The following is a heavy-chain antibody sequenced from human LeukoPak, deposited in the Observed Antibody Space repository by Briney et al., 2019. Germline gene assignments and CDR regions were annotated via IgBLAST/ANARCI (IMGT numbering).Heavy chain of an antibody. D-gene: IGHD5/OR15-5a*01. CDR3: ARSRSVSNYKGMDV. CDR1: GFTFSDYS. CDR2: ISSSSDYI. Sequence: KSGGSLRLSCPASGFTFSDYSIRWVRQAPGKGLEWVSSISSSSDYIYYADSVKGRFTISRDNARNSLYLQMNSLRAEDTAVYYCARSRSVSNYKGMDVWGQGTTVTVSS. V-gene: IGHV3-21*01. J-gene: IGHJ6*02.